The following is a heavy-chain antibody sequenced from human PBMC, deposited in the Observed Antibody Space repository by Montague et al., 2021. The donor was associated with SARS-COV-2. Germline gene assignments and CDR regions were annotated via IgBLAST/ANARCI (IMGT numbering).Heavy chain of an antibody. CDR1: GYSISSGYY. D-gene: IGHD3-9*01. Sequence: SETLSLTCTVSGYSISSGYYWGWIRQPPGKGLEWIGSIYHSGSTYYNPSLKSRVTISVDTSKNQFSRKLSSVTAADTAVYYCARGHYDILTGYYTPPLNWGQGTLVTVSS. CDR3: ARGHYDILTGYYTPPLN. CDR2: IYHSGST. J-gene: IGHJ4*02. V-gene: IGHV4-38-2*02.